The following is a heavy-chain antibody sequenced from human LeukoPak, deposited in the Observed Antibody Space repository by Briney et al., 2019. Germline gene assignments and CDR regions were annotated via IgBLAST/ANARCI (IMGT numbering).Heavy chain of an antibody. V-gene: IGHV3-7*01. CDR3: ARAPSDY. CDR2: IKQDGSEK. J-gene: IGHJ4*02. CDR1: GFTFSTYS. Sequence: GGSLRLSCAASGFTFSTYSMDWVRQAPGKGLEWVANIKQDGSEKYYVDSVKGRFTISRDNAKNSLYLQMNSLRAEDTAVYYCARAPSDYWGQGTLVTVSS.